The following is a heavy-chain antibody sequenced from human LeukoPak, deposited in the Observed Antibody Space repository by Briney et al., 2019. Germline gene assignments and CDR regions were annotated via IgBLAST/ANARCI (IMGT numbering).Heavy chain of an antibody. CDR3: AREVIAAAAYNWFDP. V-gene: IGHV3-53*01. CDR1: GFTVSSNY. CDR2: IYSGGST. J-gene: IGHJ5*02. D-gene: IGHD6-13*01. Sequence: GGSLRLSCAASGFTVSSNYMSWVRQAPGKGLEWVSVIYSGGSTYYADSVKGRFTISRDNSKNTLYLQMNSLRAEDTAVYYCAREVIAAAAYNWFDPWGQGTLVTVSS.